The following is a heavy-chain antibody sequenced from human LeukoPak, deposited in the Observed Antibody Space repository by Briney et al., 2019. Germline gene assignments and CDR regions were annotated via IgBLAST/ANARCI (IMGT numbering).Heavy chain of an antibody. Sequence: SETLSLTCTVSGGSISSYYWSWIRQPPGKGLEWIGYIYYSGSTNYNPSLKSRVTISVDTSKNQFSLKLSSVTAADTAVYYCARLRGATVAHNWFDPWVQGTLVTVSS. CDR2: IYYSGST. V-gene: IGHV4-59*01. J-gene: IGHJ5*02. D-gene: IGHD6-19*01. CDR1: GGSISSYY. CDR3: ARLRGATVAHNWFDP.